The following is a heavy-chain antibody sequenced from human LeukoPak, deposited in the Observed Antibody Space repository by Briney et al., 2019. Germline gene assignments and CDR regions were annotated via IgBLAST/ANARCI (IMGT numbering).Heavy chain of an antibody. V-gene: IGHV1-2*02. Sequence: ASVKVSCKASGYTFTGYYMHWVRQAPGQGLEWMGWINPNSGGTNYAQKFQGRVTMTRDTSISTAYMELSRLRSDDTAVYYCARDSAYDFWGGDPDYWGQGTLVTVSS. J-gene: IGHJ4*02. CDR2: INPNSGGT. CDR3: ARDSAYDFWGGDPDY. CDR1: GYTFTGYY. D-gene: IGHD3-3*01.